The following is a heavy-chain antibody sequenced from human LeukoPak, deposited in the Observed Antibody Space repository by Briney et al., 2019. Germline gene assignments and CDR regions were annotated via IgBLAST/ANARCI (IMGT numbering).Heavy chain of an antibody. D-gene: IGHD4-17*01. Sequence: GGSLRLSCAASGFTFSSYAMSWVRQAPGKGLEWVSYISSSGSTIYYADSVKGRFTISRDNAKNSLYLQMNSLRAEDTAVYYCARDRYYGDGTKCFDYWGQGTLVTVSS. CDR2: ISSSGSTI. CDR3: ARDRYYGDGTKCFDY. V-gene: IGHV3-48*04. J-gene: IGHJ4*02. CDR1: GFTFSSYA.